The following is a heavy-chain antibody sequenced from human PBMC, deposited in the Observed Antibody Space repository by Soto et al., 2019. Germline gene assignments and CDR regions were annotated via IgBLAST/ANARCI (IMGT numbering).Heavy chain of an antibody. Sequence: GASVKVSCKASGGTFSSYAISWVRQAPGQGLEWMGGIIPIFGTANYAQKFQGRVTITADESTSTAYMELSSLRSGDTAVYYCAREGGWGVVVTAANYYYGMDVWGLGTTVTVSS. CDR3: AREGGWGVVVTAANYYYGMDV. CDR2: IIPIFGTA. D-gene: IGHD2-21*02. J-gene: IGHJ6*02. V-gene: IGHV1-69*13. CDR1: GGTFSSYA.